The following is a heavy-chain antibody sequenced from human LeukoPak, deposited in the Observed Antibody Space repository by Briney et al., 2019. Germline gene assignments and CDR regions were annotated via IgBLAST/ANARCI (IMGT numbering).Heavy chain of an antibody. CDR1: GYTFTSYG. Sequence: ASVKVSCKASGYTFTSYGISWVRQAPGQGLEWMGWISAYNGNTNYAQKLQGRVTMTTDTSTSTAYMELRSLRSDDTAVYYCARVSMGYYDSSGYYSNWGQGTLVTVSS. CDR2: ISAYNGNT. J-gene: IGHJ4*02. D-gene: IGHD3-22*01. V-gene: IGHV1-18*01. CDR3: ARVSMGYYDSSGYYSN.